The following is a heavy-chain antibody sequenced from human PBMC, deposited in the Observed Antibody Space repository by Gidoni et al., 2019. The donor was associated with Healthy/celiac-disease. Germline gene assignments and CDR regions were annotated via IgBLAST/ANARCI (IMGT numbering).Heavy chain of an antibody. CDR2: INHSGST. J-gene: IGHJ6*03. V-gene: IGHV4-34*01. CDR1: GGSFSGYY. CDR3: ARGRDILTGYYEASQGNYYYMDV. D-gene: IGHD3-9*01. Sequence: QVQLQQRGAGLLKPSETLSLTCAVYGGSFSGYYWSWIRQPPGKGLEWIGEINHSGSTNYNPSLKSRVTISVDTSKNQFSLKLSSVTAADTAVYYCARGRDILTGYYEASQGNYYYMDVWGKGTTVTVSS.